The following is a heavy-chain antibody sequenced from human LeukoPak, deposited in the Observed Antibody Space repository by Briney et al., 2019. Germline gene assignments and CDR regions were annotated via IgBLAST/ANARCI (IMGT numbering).Heavy chain of an antibody. J-gene: IGHJ5*02. CDR1: GGSITTTYY. D-gene: IGHD3-10*01. Sequence: SETLSLTCSVSGGSITTTYYWSWIRQPPGGGLEWIASLYHSGNSNYNPSLKSRVTMSVDTSKNRFSLQLTSMTAADTAIYYCTRRQTNFYGSGAPFDPWGQGTLVTVSS. V-gene: IGHV4-39*01. CDR2: LYHSGNS. CDR3: TRRQTNFYGSGAPFDP.